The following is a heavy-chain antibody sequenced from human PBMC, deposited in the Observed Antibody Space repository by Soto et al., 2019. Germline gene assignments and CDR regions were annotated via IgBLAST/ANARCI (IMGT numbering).Heavy chain of an antibody. CDR3: AILMTTVTTDY. CDR2: IKSKTDGGTT. CDR1: GFTFSNAW. J-gene: IGHJ4*02. V-gene: IGHV3-15*01. D-gene: IGHD4-17*01. Sequence: EVQLVESGGGLVKPGGSLRLSCAASGFTFSNAWMSWVRQAPGKGLEWVGRIKSKTDGGTTDYAAPVKGRFTISRDDSKNTLYLQMNSLRAEDTAVYYCAILMTTVTTDYWGQGTLVTVSS.